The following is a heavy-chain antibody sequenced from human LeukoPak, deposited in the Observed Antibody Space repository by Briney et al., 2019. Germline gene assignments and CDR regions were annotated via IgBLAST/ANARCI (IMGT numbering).Heavy chain of an antibody. Sequence: QPGGSLRLSCAISGFTFSGCELTWVRQAPGKGLEWISYISRSGNTIYYADSVKGRFTTSRDNAKNSLYLQMNSLRVEDTAVYYCARVATMVRVPLDALDIWGQGTMVSVSS. V-gene: IGHV3-48*03. D-gene: IGHD3-10*01. CDR1: GFTFSGCE. CDR2: ISRSGNTI. J-gene: IGHJ3*02. CDR3: ARVATMVRVPLDALDI.